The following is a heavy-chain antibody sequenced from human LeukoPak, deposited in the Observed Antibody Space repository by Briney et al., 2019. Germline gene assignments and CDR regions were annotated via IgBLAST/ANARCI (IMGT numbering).Heavy chain of an antibody. CDR1: GFIFSDFN. Sequence: PGGSLRLSCAASGFIFSDFNMNWVRQAPGRGLEWVSHIDSSGTTIYYADSVKGRFTISRDNAKNSLHLQMNSLRGEDTAVYYCTREYSSSLWAFDIWGQGTMVTVSS. CDR2: IDSSGTTI. CDR3: TREYSSSLWAFDI. D-gene: IGHD6-13*01. V-gene: IGHV3-48*04. J-gene: IGHJ3*02.